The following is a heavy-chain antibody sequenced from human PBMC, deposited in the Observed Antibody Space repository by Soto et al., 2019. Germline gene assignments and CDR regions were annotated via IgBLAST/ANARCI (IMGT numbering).Heavy chain of an antibody. D-gene: IGHD5-18*01. Sequence: EVQLVESGGGLVQPGGSLRLSCAASGFTFGNYLMSWARQAPGKGLEWVANIKQDGSEKYYVDSVKGRFTVSRDNADNSLYLQMNSPRAEDTAVYYCARELEQPPRRYYNYYCMDVWGKGSTVTVSS. V-gene: IGHV3-7*01. CDR2: IKQDGSEK. CDR1: GFTFGNYL. CDR3: ARELEQPPRRYYNYYCMDV. J-gene: IGHJ6*03.